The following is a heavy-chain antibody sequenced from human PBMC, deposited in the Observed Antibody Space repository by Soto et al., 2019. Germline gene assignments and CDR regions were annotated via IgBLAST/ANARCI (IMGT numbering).Heavy chain of an antibody. D-gene: IGHD3-22*01. V-gene: IGHV1-69*02. CDR2: IIPILGIA. Sequence: ASVKVSCKASGGTFSSYTISWVRQAPGQGLEWMGRIIPILGIANYAQKFQGRVTITADKSTSTAYMELSSLRSEDTAVYYCARAYYYDSSGYHKFDPWGQGTLVTVSS. CDR1: GGTFSSYT. J-gene: IGHJ5*02. CDR3: ARAYYYDSSGYHKFDP.